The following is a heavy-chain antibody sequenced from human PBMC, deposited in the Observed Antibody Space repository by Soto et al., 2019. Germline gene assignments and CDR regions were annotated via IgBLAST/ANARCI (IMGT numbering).Heavy chain of an antibody. CDR2: ISGSGGST. J-gene: IGHJ6*02. D-gene: IGHD6-13*01. Sequence: GGSLRLSCAASGFTFSSYAMSWVRQAPGKGLEWVSAISGSGGSTYYTDSVKGRFTISRDNSKNTLYLQMNSLRAEDTAVYYCAKTSSRGLSYYYYGMDVWGQGTTVTVSS. CDR3: AKTSSRGLSYYYYGMDV. V-gene: IGHV3-23*01. CDR1: GFTFSSYA.